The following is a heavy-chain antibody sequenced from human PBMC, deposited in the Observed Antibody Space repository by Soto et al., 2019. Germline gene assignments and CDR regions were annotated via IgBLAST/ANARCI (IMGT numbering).Heavy chain of an antibody. D-gene: IGHD2-2*01. J-gene: IGHJ6*02. CDR1: GGTFSSYA. V-gene: IGHV1-69*06. Sequence: SVKVSCKTSGGTFSSYAISWVRQAPGHGLEWMGGIIPIFDTANYAQKFQGRVTITADKPTSTDYMELSSLRSEDTAVYYCARDRCSSTSCYPVGETGTNYYGMDVWGQGTTVTVPS. CDR2: IIPIFDTA. CDR3: ARDRCSSTSCYPVGETGTNYYGMDV.